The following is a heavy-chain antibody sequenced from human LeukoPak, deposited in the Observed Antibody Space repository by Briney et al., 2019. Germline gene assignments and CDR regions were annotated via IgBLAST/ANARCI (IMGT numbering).Heavy chain of an antibody. J-gene: IGHJ3*02. CDR3: ARGTMIVVVAPCDI. CDR1: GFTFSSYS. Sequence: GSLRLSCAASGFTFSSYSMNWVRQAPGKGLEWVSSISSSSSYIYYADSVKGRFTISRDNAKNSLYLQMNSLRAEDTAVYYCARGTMIVVVAPCDIWGKGQWSPSLQ. CDR2: ISSSSSYI. V-gene: IGHV3-21*01. D-gene: IGHD3-22*01.